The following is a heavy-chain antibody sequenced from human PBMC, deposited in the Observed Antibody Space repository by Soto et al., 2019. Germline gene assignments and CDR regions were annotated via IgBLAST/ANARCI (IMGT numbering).Heavy chain of an antibody. CDR2: IYYSGST. J-gene: IGHJ6*02. Sequence: RSETLSLTCTVSGGSISSGGYYWSWIRQHPGKGLEWIGYIYYSGSTYYNPSLKSRVTISVDTSKNQFSLKLSSVTAADTAVYYCASNSRQYYDFWSGYYPKPYYYYGMDVWGQGTTVTVSS. V-gene: IGHV4-31*03. D-gene: IGHD3-3*01. CDR1: GGSISSGGYY. CDR3: ASNSRQYYDFWSGYYPKPYYYYGMDV.